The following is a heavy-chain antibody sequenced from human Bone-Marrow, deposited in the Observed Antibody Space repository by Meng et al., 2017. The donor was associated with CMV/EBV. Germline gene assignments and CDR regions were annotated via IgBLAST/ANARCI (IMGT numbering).Heavy chain of an antibody. Sequence: LSLTCTVSGGSISSYYWSWIRQPPGKGLEWVSYISSSGSTIYYADSVKGRFTISRDNSKNTLYLQMNSLRAEDTAVYYCARQSGYSGYDRVYYGMDVWGPGTTVTCSS. D-gene: IGHD5-12*01. CDR2: ISSSGSTI. V-gene: IGHV3-11*04. CDR1: GGSISSYY. J-gene: IGHJ6*01. CDR3: ARQSGYSGYDRVYYGMDV.